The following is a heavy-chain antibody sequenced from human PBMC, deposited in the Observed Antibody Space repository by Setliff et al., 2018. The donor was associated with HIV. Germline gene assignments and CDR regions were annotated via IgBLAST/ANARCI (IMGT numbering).Heavy chain of an antibody. CDR2: IDYSGSA. V-gene: IGHV4-59*06. Sequence: PSETLSLTCGVFGGSFSNYYWSWIRHSPGKGLEWIGYIDYSGSAFYNPSLKSRLTISRDTSKNQFSLRMKSVTAADTAVYYCAREGKTALVTKYFDYWGQGTLVTVSS. J-gene: IGHJ4*02. CDR3: AREGKTALVTKYFDY. CDR1: GGSFSNYY. D-gene: IGHD5-18*01.